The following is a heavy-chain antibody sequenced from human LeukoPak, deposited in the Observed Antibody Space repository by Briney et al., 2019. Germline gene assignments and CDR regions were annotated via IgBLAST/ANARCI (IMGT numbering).Heavy chain of an antibody. V-gene: IGHV4-34*01. CDR2: INHSGST. Sequence: SQTLSLTCAVYGGSFSGYYWSWIRQPPGKGLEWIGEINHSGSTNYNPSLKSRVTISVDTSKNQFSLKLSSVTAADTAVYYCAATPYSSDLIDYWGQGTLVTVSP. D-gene: IGHD5-18*01. J-gene: IGHJ4*02. CDR3: AATPYSSDLIDY. CDR1: GGSFSGYY.